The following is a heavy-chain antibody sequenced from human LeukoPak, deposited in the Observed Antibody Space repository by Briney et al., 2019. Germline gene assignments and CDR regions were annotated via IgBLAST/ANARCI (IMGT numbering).Heavy chain of an antibody. J-gene: IGHJ3*02. CDR2: IYYSGST. D-gene: IGHD4-17*01. Sequence: SETLSLTCTVSGVSISSSRRYWGWIRQPRGKGLEWIGSIYYSGSTYYNPSLKSRVTISVDTSKNQFSLKLSSVTAADTALYYCARLFGDYETPAFDIWGQGTMVTVSS. CDR3: ARLFGDYETPAFDI. CDR1: GVSISSSRRY. V-gene: IGHV4-39*01.